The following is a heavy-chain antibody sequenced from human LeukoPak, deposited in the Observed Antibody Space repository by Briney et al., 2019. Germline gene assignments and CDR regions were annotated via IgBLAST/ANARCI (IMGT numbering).Heavy chain of an antibody. CDR2: ISSSSSTI. D-gene: IGHD3-22*01. CDR3: ARYYDDSSGYYYLVDF. V-gene: IGHV3-48*04. CDR1: GFPFTTYS. Sequence: GGSLRLSCAASGFPFTTYSMNWVRQAPGKGLEWVSYISSSSSTIYYADSVKGRFTISRDNAKNSLYLQMNSLRAEDTAVYYCARYYDDSSGYYYLVDFWGQGTLVTVSS. J-gene: IGHJ4*02.